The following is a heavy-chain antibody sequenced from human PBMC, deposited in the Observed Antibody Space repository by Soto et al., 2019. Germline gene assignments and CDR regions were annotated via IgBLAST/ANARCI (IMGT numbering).Heavy chain of an antibody. CDR2: INAGNGNT. Sequence: QVQLEQSGAEVKKPGASVKVSCKASGYTFTSYAMYWVRQAPGQRLEWMGWINAGNGNTKYSQKFQGRVTITRDTSASTAYMELSSLRSEDTAVYYCAKSATVPAAIAYWGQGTLVTVSS. J-gene: IGHJ4*02. V-gene: IGHV1-3*01. CDR1: GYTFTSYA. D-gene: IGHD2-2*02. CDR3: AKSATVPAAIAY.